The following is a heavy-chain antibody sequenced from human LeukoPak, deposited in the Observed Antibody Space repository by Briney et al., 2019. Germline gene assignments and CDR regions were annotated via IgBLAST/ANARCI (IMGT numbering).Heavy chain of an antibody. D-gene: IGHD3-9*01. CDR1: GGSISSGSYY. J-gene: IGHJ4*02. CDR3: ARRRGVLRYFDWLFTYYFDY. V-gene: IGHV4-61*02. CDR2: IYTSGST. Sequence: PSQTLSLTCTVSGGSISSGSYYWSWIRQPAGKGLEWIGRIYTSGSTSYNPSLKSRVTISVDTSKNQFSLKLSSVTAADTAVYYCARRRGVLRYFDWLFTYYFDYWGQGTLVTVSS.